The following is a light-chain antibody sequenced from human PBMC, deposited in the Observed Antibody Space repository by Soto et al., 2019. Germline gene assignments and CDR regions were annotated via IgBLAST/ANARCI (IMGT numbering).Light chain of an antibody. CDR3: HQYNNWPRT. CDR1: QSVSSN. CDR2: GAS. J-gene: IGKJ1*01. Sequence: EVAVTQSPATLSVSPGERVTLSCRASQSVSSNLAWYQQKPGLAPRLLIYGASTRATGIPARFSGSGSGTEFTLTISSLQSEDFAVYYCHQYNNWPRTFGRGTKVEIK. V-gene: IGKV3-15*01.